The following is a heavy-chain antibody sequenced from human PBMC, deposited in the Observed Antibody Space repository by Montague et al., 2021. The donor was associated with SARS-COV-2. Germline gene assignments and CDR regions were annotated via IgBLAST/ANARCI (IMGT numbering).Heavy chain of an antibody. Sequence: SETLSLTCSVSGGSIGSYYWSWLRQPPGKGPEWIGHINHSGSNTNNPSFKSRVTISIDTPKNQFSLKLSSVTAAGTAVYYCARSLDPSGTYYLPYWGQGTLVTVSS. J-gene: IGHJ4*02. CDR1: GGSIGSYY. V-gene: IGHV4-59*12. CDR2: INHSGSN. CDR3: ARSLDPSGTYYLPY. D-gene: IGHD3-10*01.